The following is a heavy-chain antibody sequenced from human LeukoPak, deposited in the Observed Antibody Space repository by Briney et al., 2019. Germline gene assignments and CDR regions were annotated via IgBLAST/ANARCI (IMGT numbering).Heavy chain of an antibody. CDR1: GGSISNDGYY. D-gene: IGHD3-22*01. CDR2: IYYSGST. J-gene: IGHJ5*02. CDR3: ARHSSRYYYNTTGSQGFDP. V-gene: IGHV4-31*03. Sequence: PSQTLSLTCNVSGGSISNDGYYWSWIRQHPGKGLEWLGYIYYSGSTYYNPSLESRVTISLETSKNLFSLQLKSLTAADTAVYYCARHSSRYYYNTTGSQGFDPWGQGTLVTVSS.